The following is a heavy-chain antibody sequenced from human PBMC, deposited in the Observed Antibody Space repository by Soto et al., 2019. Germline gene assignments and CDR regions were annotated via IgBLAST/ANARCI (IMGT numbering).Heavy chain of an antibody. Sequence: SVKVSCKASGGTFSSYAISWVRQAPGQGLEWMGGIIPIFGTANYAQKFQGRVTITADESTSTAYMELSSLRSEDTAVYYCARSICSGGSCYLSYYYYGMDVWGQGTTVTVSS. CDR3: ARSICSGGSCYLSYYYYGMDV. J-gene: IGHJ6*02. V-gene: IGHV1-69*13. D-gene: IGHD2-15*01. CDR1: GGTFSSYA. CDR2: IIPIFGTA.